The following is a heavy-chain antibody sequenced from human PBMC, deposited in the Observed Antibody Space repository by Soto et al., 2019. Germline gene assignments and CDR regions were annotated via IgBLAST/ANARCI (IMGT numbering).Heavy chain of an antibody. CDR2: ILHSGST. CDR1: GDSISSPKW. D-gene: IGHD6-19*01. V-gene: IGHV4-4*02. J-gene: IGHJ3*02. Sequence: QVQLQESGPGLVKPSGTLSLTCAVSGDSISSPKWWTWVRQPPGKGLEWIGDILHSGSTNCNPSLKSRVTISVDKSKNQFSLTLDSVTAADTAVYYCAYSSGWYRHDIWGQGTVVTVSS. CDR3: AYSSGWYRHDI.